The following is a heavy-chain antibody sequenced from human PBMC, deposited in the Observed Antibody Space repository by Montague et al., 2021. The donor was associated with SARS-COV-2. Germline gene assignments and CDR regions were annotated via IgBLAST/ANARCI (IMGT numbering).Heavy chain of an antibody. CDR2: ISTSSLYI. V-gene: IGHV3-21*01. J-gene: IGHJ3*02. Sequence: SLRLSCAASGFTFSTSGMHWVRQAPGKGLEWVSSISTSSLYIYYAASVKGRFTISRANAKNSLFLQMDSLRAEDTAVYYCARALSASYSVGGDSFDIWGQGTMVTVSS. CDR1: GFTFSTSG. CDR3: ARALSASYSVGGDSFDI. D-gene: IGHD5/OR15-5a*01.